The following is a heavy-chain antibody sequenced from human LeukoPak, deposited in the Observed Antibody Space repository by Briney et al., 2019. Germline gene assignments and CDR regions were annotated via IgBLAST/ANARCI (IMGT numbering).Heavy chain of an antibody. Sequence: GGSLRLSFAASGFTLSGYAMSWFRQAPGKGLEWVSAISAGSSTYYADSVKGRFTISRDNSKNTLYLQMNSLRAEDTAEYYCAKGGSTSPNGINDYWGQGNLVTVSS. CDR3: AKGGSTSPNGINDY. V-gene: IGHV3-23*01. CDR1: GFTLSGYA. CDR2: ISAGSST. D-gene: IGHD2-2*01. J-gene: IGHJ4*02.